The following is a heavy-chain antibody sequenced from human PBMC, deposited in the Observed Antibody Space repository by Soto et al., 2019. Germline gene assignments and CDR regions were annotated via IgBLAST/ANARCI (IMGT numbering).Heavy chain of an antibody. V-gene: IGHV4-61*01. CDR3: ARALYSSGCVINWFDP. CDR2: IYYSGST. J-gene: IGHJ5*02. CDR1: GGSVSSGSYY. D-gene: IGHD6-19*01. Sequence: XGTLALTCTVSGGSVSSGSYYGSWIREPPGKGLEWIGYIYYSGSTNYNPSLKSRVTISVDTSKNQFSLKLSSVTAADTAVYYCARALYSSGCVINWFDPWGQGTLVTVSS.